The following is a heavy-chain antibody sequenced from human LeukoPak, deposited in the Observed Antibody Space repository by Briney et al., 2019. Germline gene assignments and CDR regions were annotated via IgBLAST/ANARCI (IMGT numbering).Heavy chain of an antibody. J-gene: IGHJ4*02. D-gene: IGHD4-23*01. Sequence: GASVKVSRKASGYTFTGYYMHWVRQAPGQGLEWMGWINPNSGGTNYAQKFQGRVTMTRDTSISTAYMELSRLRSDDTAVYYCARETGGNPEGYYFDYWGQGTLVTVSS. CDR1: GYTFTGYY. CDR3: ARETGGNPEGYYFDY. V-gene: IGHV1-2*02. CDR2: INPNSGGT.